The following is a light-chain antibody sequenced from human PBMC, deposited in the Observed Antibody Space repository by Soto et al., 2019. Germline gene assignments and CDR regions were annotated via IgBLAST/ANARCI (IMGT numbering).Light chain of an antibody. CDR2: GAS. J-gene: IGKJ1*01. V-gene: IGKV3-20*01. Sequence: EIVLTQSPGTLSLSPGERATLSCRASQSVSSSYLAWYQQKPGQAPRLLIYGASSRATGIPDRFSGSGSGTEFTLTIRRLEPEDFSVYYCQRYWTFGQGTRVEIK. CDR3: QRYWT. CDR1: QSVSSSY.